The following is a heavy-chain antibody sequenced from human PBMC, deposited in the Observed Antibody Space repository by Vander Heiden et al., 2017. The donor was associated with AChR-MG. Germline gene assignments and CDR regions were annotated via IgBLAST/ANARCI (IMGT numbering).Heavy chain of an antibody. J-gene: IGHJ6*03. CDR2: ISGSGSST. Sequence: EVQLLESGGGLVQPGGSLRLSCAASGFTYSNYAMSWVRQAPGKGLEWVSTISGSGSSTYYTDSVKGRFTISRDNSKNTLYLQMNSLRADDTAVYYCAKDVYYYYMDVWGKGTTVTVSS. CDR1: GFTYSNYA. CDR3: AKDVYYYYMDV. V-gene: IGHV3-23*01.